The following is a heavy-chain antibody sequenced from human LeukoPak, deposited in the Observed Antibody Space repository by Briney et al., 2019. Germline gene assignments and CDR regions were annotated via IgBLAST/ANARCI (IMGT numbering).Heavy chain of an antibody. V-gene: IGHV3-48*03. J-gene: IGHJ4*02. CDR2: IGIDSGNT. CDR1: GFTFSSYE. Sequence: GGSLRLSCAASGFTFSSYEMNWVRQAPGKGLEWISYIGIDSGNTKYADSVRGRFTISADKAKNSLYLQMNSLRVEDTAVYYCARDHNYAFDNWGQGTLVPVAS. D-gene: IGHD1-1*01. CDR3: ARDHNYAFDN.